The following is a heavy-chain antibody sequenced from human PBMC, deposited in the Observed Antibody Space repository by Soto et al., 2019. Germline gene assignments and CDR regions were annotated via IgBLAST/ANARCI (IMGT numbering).Heavy chain of an antibody. CDR2: IYYSGST. Sequence: SETLSLTCTVSGGSISSSRYYWGWIRQPPGKGLEWIGSIYYSGSTYYNPSLKSRVTISVDTSKNQFSLKLSSVTAADTAVYYCARMNYYDTSGYPFDYWGQGMMVTVS. V-gene: IGHV4-39*01. CDR3: ARMNYYDTSGYPFDY. J-gene: IGHJ4*02. D-gene: IGHD3-22*01. CDR1: GGSISSSRYY.